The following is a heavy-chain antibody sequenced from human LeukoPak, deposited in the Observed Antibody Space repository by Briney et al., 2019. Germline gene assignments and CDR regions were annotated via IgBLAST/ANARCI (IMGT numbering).Heavy chain of an antibody. V-gene: IGHV3-7*01. CDR2: IKQDGSEK. J-gene: IGHJ4*02. CDR1: GFIFSRYW. CDR3: ASGYDFWSGPDY. Sequence: AGGSLRLSCAASGFIFSRYWMSWVRQAPGKGLEWVANIKQDGSEKYYVDSVKGRFTISRDNAKNSLYLQMNSLRAEDTALYYCASGYDFWSGPDYWGQGTLVTVSS. D-gene: IGHD3-3*01.